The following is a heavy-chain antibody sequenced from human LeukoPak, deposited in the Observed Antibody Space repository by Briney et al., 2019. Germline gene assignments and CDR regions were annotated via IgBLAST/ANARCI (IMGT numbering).Heavy chain of an antibody. CDR2: INPNSGDT. CDR1: GYTFTGYY. Sequence: ASVKVSCKASGYTFTGYYMHWVRQAPGQGLEWMGWINPNSGDTNYAQKFQGRVTMTRDTSISTAYMELSRLRSDDTAVYYCARWYNWNDGDGFYYYYYYMDVWGKGTTVTVSS. D-gene: IGHD1-1*01. CDR3: ARWYNWNDGDGFYYYYYYMDV. J-gene: IGHJ6*03. V-gene: IGHV1-2*02.